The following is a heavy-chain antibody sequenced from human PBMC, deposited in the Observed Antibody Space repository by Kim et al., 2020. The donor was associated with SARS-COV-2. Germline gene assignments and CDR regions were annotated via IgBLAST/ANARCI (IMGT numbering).Heavy chain of an antibody. J-gene: IGHJ4*02. V-gene: IGHV3-21*01. D-gene: IGHD3-10*01. Sequence: ADSVKCRFTISRDNAKNSLYLQMNSLRAEATAVYYCATSGLLWFGYNFDSWGQGTLVTVSS. CDR3: ATSGLLWFGYNFDS.